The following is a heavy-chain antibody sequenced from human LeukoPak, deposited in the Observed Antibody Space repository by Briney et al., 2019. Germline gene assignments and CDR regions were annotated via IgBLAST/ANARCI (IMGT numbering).Heavy chain of an antibody. V-gene: IGHV1-2*02. CDR3: ARTSRDGYNLFDY. J-gene: IGHJ4*02. CDR2: INPNSGGT. CDR1: GYTFTGYY. Sequence: ASVKVSCKASGYTFTGYYMHWVRQAPGQGLEWMGWINPNSGGTNYAQKFQGRVTMTRDTSISTAYMELSRLRSDDTAVYYCARTSRDGYNLFDYWGQGTLVTVSS. D-gene: IGHD5-24*01.